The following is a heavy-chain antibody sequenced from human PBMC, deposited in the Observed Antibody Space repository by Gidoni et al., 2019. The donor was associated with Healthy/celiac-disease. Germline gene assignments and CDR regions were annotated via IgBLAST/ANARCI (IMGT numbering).Heavy chain of an antibody. Sequence: EVQLVESGGGLGQPGGSLILSWAAPGCNFSSYDMHWVRQATGKGLEWVSAIGTAGDPYYPGSVKGRFTISRENAKNSLYLQMNSLRAGDTAVYYCARGGRDTYYYYGMDVWGQGTTVTVSS. D-gene: IGHD3-16*01. V-gene: IGHV3-13*05. CDR3: ARGGRDTYYYYGMDV. CDR2: IGTAGDP. J-gene: IGHJ6*02. CDR1: GCNFSSYD.